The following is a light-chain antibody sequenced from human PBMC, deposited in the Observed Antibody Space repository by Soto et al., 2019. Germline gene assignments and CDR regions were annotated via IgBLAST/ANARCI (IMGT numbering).Light chain of an antibody. V-gene: IGLV2-14*01. J-gene: IGLJ1*01. Sequence: QSALAQPASVSGSPGLSIAISCTGTSGDVGGYNSVSWYQQHPGKAPKLVIYDVTSRPSGVSNRFSGSKSGNTASLTISGLQAEDEGDYYCSSYRTGGSYVFGTGTKVTVL. CDR1: SGDVGGYNS. CDR2: DVT. CDR3: SSYRTGGSYV.